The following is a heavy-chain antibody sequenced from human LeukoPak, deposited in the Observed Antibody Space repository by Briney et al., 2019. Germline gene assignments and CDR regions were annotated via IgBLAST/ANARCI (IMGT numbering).Heavy chain of an antibody. V-gene: IGHV3-33*01. CDR1: GFTFSSYG. CDR3: ASDSSGYYYYDY. CDR2: IWYDGSNK. Sequence: GRSLRLSCAASGFTFSSYGMHRVRQAPGKGLEWVAVIWYDGSNKYYADSVKGRFTISRDNSKNTLYLQMNSLRAEDTAVYYCASDSSGYYYYDYWGQGTLVTVSS. J-gene: IGHJ4*02. D-gene: IGHD3-22*01.